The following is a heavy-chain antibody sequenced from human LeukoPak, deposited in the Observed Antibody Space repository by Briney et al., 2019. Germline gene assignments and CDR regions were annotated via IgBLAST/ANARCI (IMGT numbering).Heavy chain of an antibody. J-gene: IGHJ4*02. CDR1: GFTFSSYA. D-gene: IGHD3-10*01. CDR2: ISYDGSNK. V-gene: IGHV3-30*04. CDR3: ATGFRRGELSRLDY. Sequence: SGGSLRLSCAASGFTFSSYAMHWVRQAPGKGLEWVAVISYDGSNKYYADSVKGRFTISRDNSKNTLYLQMNSLRAEDTAVYYCATGFRRGELSRLDYWGQGTLVTVST.